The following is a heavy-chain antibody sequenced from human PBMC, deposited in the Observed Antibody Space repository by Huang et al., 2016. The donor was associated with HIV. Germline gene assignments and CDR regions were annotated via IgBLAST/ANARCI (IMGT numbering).Heavy chain of an antibody. CDR3: AKERSAFDV. Sequence: EVQLVQSGAEVTKPGDSLQISCTGSGYRFSFYWIAWVRQMPGNALEWMDISYPSESTSTYSPSFEGHVSISVDKSINTVYLHWSSLKASDTAIYYCAKERSAFDVWGQGTWVTVSS. D-gene: IGHD1-26*01. J-gene: IGHJ3*01. V-gene: IGHV5-51*03. CDR1: GYRFSFYW. CDR2: SYPSESTS.